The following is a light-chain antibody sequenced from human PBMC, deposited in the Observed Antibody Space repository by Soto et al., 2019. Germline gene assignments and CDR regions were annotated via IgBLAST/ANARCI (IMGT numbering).Light chain of an antibody. Sequence: QSALTQPPSASGSPGQSVTISCTGTSSDVGGYNYVSWYQQHPGKAPKLMIYEVSKRPSGVPDRFSGSKSGNTASLTVSGLQAEDEADYYCYSYAGSNNFEVFGTGTKVTV. CDR2: EVS. V-gene: IGLV2-8*01. CDR1: SSDVGGYNY. J-gene: IGLJ1*01. CDR3: YSYAGSNNFEV.